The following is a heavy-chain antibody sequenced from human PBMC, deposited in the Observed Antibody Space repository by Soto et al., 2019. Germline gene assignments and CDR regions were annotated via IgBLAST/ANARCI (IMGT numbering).Heavy chain of an antibody. CDR2: ISAYNGNT. D-gene: IGHD3-22*01. CDR1: GYTFTSYG. V-gene: IGHV1-18*04. Sequence: VKVSCKASGYTFTSYGISWVRQAPGQGLEWMGWISAYNGNTNYAQKLQGRVTMTTDTSTSTAYMELRSLRSDDTAVYYCARVFLDDSSGYYYVDNYWGQGTLVTVSS. CDR3: ARVFLDDSSGYYYVDNY. J-gene: IGHJ4*02.